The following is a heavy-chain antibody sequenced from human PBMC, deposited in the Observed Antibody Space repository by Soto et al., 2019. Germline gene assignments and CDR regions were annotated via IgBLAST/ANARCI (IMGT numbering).Heavy chain of an antibody. CDR2: ILPLFGVV. V-gene: IGHV1-69*01. CDR1: GDPFSTNA. D-gene: IGHD1-20*01. J-gene: IGHJ5*02. CDR3: ARSEGEEITYWSDP. Sequence: QVQLVQSGAEVKKPGSPVKVSCKASGDPFSTNAISWVRQAPGQGLEWMGGILPLFGVVHYAQKFQGRLTITADEFTSSGYMVRSSLGFDVEAIYYCARSEGEEITYWSDPWGQGTPVTVSS.